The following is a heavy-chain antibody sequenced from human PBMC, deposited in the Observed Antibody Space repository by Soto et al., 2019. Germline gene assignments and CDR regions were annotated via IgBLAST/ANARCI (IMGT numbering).Heavy chain of an antibody. V-gene: IGHV4-4*07. CDR3: ARAPTYSSSWLDY. D-gene: IGHD6-13*01. Sequence: QVQLQESGPGLVKPSETLSLTCTVSGGSISSYYWSWIRQPAGKGLEWIGRIYASGTTYYNPSLKRRVTMSVDTSKNQFSLKRSSGTAADTAVYYCARAPTYSSSWLDYWGQGTLVTVSS. CDR1: GGSISSYY. CDR2: IYASGTT. J-gene: IGHJ4*02.